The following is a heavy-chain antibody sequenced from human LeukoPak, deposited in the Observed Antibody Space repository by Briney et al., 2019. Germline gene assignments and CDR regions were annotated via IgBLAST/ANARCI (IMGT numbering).Heavy chain of an antibody. J-gene: IGHJ4*02. V-gene: IGHV4-59*12. CDR2: IYYSGST. CDR1: GGSISSYY. D-gene: IGHD4-11*01. Sequence: SETLSLTCTVSGGSISSYYWSWIRQPPGKGLEWIGYIYYSGSTNYNPSLKSRVTISVDTSKNQFSLKLSSVTAADTAVYYCARFGYSNYFDYWGQGTLVTVSS. CDR3: ARFGYSNYFDY.